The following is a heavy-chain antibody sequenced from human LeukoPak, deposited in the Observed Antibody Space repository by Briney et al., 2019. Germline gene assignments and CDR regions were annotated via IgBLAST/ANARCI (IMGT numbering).Heavy chain of an antibody. CDR3: ARGVYYYDSSGYYYGGVRYFDY. V-gene: IGHV3-20*04. CDR1: GFTFDDYG. CDR2: INWNGGTT. Sequence: GGSLRLSCAASGFTFDDYGMSWVRQAPGKGLEGVSGINWNGGTTGYADSVKGRFTISRDNAKNSLYLQMNNLRAEDTALYYCARGVYYYDSSGYYYGGVRYFDYWGQGTLVTVSS. D-gene: IGHD3-22*01. J-gene: IGHJ4*02.